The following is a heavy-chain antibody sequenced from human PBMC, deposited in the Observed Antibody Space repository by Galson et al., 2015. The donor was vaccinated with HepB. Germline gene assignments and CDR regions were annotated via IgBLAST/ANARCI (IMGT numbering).Heavy chain of an antibody. Sequence: PALVKPTQTLTLTCTFSGFSLSTSGVAVGWIRQPPGKALEWIALIYWNDDKRYSPSLKSRLTITKAPKNRVVLTMTNMDPVDTGTYYCAHSQGSGYSSGWYWFDPWGQGTLVTVSS. J-gene: IGHJ5*02. CDR1: GFSLSTSGVA. V-gene: IGHV2-5*01. D-gene: IGHD6-19*01. CDR3: AHSQGSGYSSGWYWFDP. CDR2: IYWNDDK.